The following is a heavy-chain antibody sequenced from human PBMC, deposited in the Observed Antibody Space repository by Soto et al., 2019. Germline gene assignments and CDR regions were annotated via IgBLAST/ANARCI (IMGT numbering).Heavy chain of an antibody. Sequence: SETLSLTCAVYGGSFSGYYWSWIRQPPGKGLEWIGEINHSGSTNYNPSLKSRVTISVDTSKNQISLKLSSVTAADTAVYYCASIAARLGSDYWGQGTLVTVSS. J-gene: IGHJ4*02. V-gene: IGHV4-34*01. CDR1: GGSFSGYY. CDR2: INHSGST. CDR3: ASIAARLGSDY. D-gene: IGHD6-6*01.